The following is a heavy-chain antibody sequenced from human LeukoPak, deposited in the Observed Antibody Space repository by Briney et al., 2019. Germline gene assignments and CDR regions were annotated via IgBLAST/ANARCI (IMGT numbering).Heavy chain of an antibody. V-gene: IGHV3-53*01. CDR1: XXXVXXXY. J-gene: IGHJ4*02. Sequence: GXLRLSCAXXXXXVXXXYMXXXRQAPXXXLXXXXVIYSGGSTYYADSVKGRFTISRDNSKNTLYLQMNSLRAEDTAVYYCARDGFYYDSSGPFDYWGQGTLVTVSS. D-gene: IGHD3-22*01. CDR2: IYSGGST. CDR3: ARDGFYYDSSGPFDY.